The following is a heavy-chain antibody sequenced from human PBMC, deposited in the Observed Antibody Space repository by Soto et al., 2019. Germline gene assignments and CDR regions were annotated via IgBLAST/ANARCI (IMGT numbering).Heavy chain of an antibody. V-gene: IGHV3-30*18. CDR2: ISFDGKNR. Sequence: QVQLVESGGGVVQPGKSLRLSCAASGFIFSNYGMHWVRQAPGKGLEWVALISFDGKNRKYADSVKGRFTIYRDNPKNTLYLGMNSLRPEDTAFYYCAKRGGVLGGSEPPFFENRGQGNLVTVSS. J-gene: IGHJ4*02. D-gene: IGHD2-15*01. CDR3: AKRGGVLGGSEPPFFEN. CDR1: GFIFSNYG.